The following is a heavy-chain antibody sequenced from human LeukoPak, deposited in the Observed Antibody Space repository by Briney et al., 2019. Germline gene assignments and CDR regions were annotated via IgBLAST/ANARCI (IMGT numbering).Heavy chain of an antibody. J-gene: IGHJ6*03. D-gene: IGHD6-19*01. CDR3: AGEVWLVNYMDV. Sequence: GGSLRLSCAASGFTFDGYAMHWVRQAPGKGLEWVSGISWNSGSIGYADSVKGRFTISRDNAKNSLYLQMNSLRAEDTAVYYCAGEVWLVNYMDVWGKGTTVTVSS. V-gene: IGHV3-9*01. CDR1: GFTFDGYA. CDR2: ISWNSGSI.